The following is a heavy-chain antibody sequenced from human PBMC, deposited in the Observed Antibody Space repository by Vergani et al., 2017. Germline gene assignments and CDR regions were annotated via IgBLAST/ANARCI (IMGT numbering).Heavy chain of an antibody. V-gene: IGHV4-61*02. CDR3: ARVVSSGRNYYYYYYMDV. CDR1: GASITSGSFY. CDR2: IHASGTK. J-gene: IGHJ6*03. D-gene: IGHD3-22*01. Sequence: QLQLQESAPGLVKPSQTLSLTCTVSGASITSGSFYWSWIRQPAGKGLEWIGRIHASGTKNYNPSLRSRVTLSVDTSKNQLSLKLSSVTAADTAVYYCARVVSSGRNYYYYYYMDVWGKGP.